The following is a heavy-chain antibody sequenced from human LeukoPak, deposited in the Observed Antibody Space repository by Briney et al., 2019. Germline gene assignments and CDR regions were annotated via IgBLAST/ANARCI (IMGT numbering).Heavy chain of an antibody. CDR3: ARDSDGSGSYSGY. CDR1: GGSISSSSYY. Sequence: SETLSLTCTVSGGSISSSSYYWGWIRQPPGKGLEWIGSIYYSGSTYYNPSLKSRVTISVDTSKNQFSLKLSSVTAADTAVYYCARDSDGSGSYSGYWGQGTLVTVSS. CDR2: IYYSGST. J-gene: IGHJ4*02. V-gene: IGHV4-39*07. D-gene: IGHD3-10*01.